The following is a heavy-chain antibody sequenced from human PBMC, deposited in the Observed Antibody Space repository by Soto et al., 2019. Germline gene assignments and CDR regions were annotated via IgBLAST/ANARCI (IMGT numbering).Heavy chain of an antibody. CDR2: ISYDGSNK. V-gene: IGHV3-30*03. D-gene: IGHD3-9*01. Sequence: GGSLRLSCAASGFTFSSYGMHWVRQAPGKGLEWVAVISYDGSNKYYADSVKGRFTISRDNSKNTLYLQMNSLRAEDTAVYYCAGPGILTGMISWDYYYGMDVWGQGTTVS. CDR1: GFTFSSYG. CDR3: AGPGILTGMISWDYYYGMDV. J-gene: IGHJ6*02.